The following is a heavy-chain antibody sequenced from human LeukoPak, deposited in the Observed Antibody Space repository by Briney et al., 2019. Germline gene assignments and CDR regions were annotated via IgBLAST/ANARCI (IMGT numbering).Heavy chain of an antibody. CDR2: IISSTSSI. CDR1: GFTVSNNY. CDR3: VRDHLWAFDI. J-gene: IGHJ3*02. D-gene: IGHD2/OR15-2a*01. V-gene: IGHV3-48*02. Sequence: GGSLRLSCAASGFTVSNNYMSWVRQAPGKGLEWVSYIISSTSSITYADSVKGRFTISRDNAKNSLYLQMNSLRDEDLAVYYCVRDHLWAFDIWGQGTMVTVSS.